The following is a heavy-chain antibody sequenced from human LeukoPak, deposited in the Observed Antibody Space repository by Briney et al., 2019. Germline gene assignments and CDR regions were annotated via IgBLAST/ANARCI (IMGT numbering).Heavy chain of an antibody. CDR2: INPNSGGT. CDR1: GYTFTGYY. J-gene: IGHJ4*02. Sequence: ASVKVSCKASGYTFTGYYMHWVRQAPGQGLEWMGWINPNSGGTNYAQKFQGRVTMTRDTSISTAYMELSRLRSDDTAVYYCARETRRITMVRGVMGPGGYRGQGTLVTVSS. D-gene: IGHD3-10*01. V-gene: IGHV1-2*02. CDR3: ARETRRITMVRGVMGPGGY.